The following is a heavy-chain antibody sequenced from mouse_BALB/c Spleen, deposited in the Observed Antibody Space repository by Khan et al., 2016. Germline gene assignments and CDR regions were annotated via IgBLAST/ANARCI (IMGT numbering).Heavy chain of an antibody. J-gene: IGHJ3*01. D-gene: IGHD2-1*01. V-gene: IGHV14-3*02. CDR3: IQRDYYGNQFAY. CDR2: IDPVNGET. CDR1: GFNIKDTY. Sequence: VQLQQSGAELVKPGASVKLSCAASGFNIKDTYMNWVKQRPEQGLEWIGRIDPVNGETKYDPKFQGKATITADTSSNTAYLQLSSLTSEDTTVYYCIQRDYYGNQFAYWGQGTLVTVSA.